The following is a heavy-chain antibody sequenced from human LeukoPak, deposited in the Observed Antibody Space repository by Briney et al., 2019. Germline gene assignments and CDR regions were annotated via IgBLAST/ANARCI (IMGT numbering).Heavy chain of an antibody. CDR3: ARQGYSSGKPRFNDAFDI. J-gene: IGHJ3*02. CDR2: IYYSGST. D-gene: IGHD6-19*01. Sequence: SETLSLTCTVSGGSISSSSHYWGWIRQPPGKGLEWIGSIYYSGSTYYSPSLKSRVTISVDTSKNQFSLKLSSVTAADTAVYYCARQGYSSGKPRFNDAFDIWGQGTMVTVSS. V-gene: IGHV4-39*01. CDR1: GGSISSSSHY.